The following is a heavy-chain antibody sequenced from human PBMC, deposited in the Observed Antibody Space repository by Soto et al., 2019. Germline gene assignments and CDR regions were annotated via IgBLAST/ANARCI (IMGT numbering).Heavy chain of an antibody. CDR1: GGSISSGGYY. J-gene: IGHJ4*02. V-gene: IGHV4-31*03. CDR2: IYYSGST. CDR3: ARGGSSSPYFDS. D-gene: IGHD6-13*01. Sequence: QVQLQESGPGLVKPSQTLSLTCTVSGGSISSGGYYWSWIRQHPGKGLAWIGYIYYSGSTYYNPAPKSXXTISVDTSKSPFSLKLSSVTAADTAVYYCARGGSSSPYFDSWGQGTVVTVSS.